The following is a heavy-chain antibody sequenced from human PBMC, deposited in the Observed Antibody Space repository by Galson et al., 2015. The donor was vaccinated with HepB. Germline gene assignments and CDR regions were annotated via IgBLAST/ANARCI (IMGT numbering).Heavy chain of an antibody. CDR3: AKTPAVASTRGPGFMDY. CDR2: IRYDGSNK. J-gene: IGHJ4*02. Sequence: SLRLSCAASGFTFSSYGMHWVRQAPGKGLEWVAFIRYDGSNKYYADSVKGRFTISRDNSKNTLYLQMNSLRAEDTAVYYCAKTPAVASTRGPGFMDYWGQGTLVTVSS. D-gene: IGHD6-19*01. V-gene: IGHV3-30*02. CDR1: GFTFSSYG.